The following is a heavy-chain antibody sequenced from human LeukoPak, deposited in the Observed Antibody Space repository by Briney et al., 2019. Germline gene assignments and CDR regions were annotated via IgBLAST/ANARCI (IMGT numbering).Heavy chain of an antibody. CDR3: AKVMSGGTKAFDM. J-gene: IGHJ3*02. CDR1: GATFSSYA. CDR2: ISGNGAIT. D-gene: IGHD3-10*01. V-gene: IGHV3-23*01. Sequence: GGPLRLSCAASGATFSSYAMNWVRQAPGKGLEWLSVISGNGAITNYADSVQGRFTISRDNSKNTLNLQMSSLRDDDTAVYYCAKVMSGGTKAFDMWGQGTMVTVSS.